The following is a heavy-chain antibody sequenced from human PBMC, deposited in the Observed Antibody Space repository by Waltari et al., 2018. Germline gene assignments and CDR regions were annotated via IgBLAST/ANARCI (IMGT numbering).Heavy chain of an antibody. CDR2: IYTSGSH. D-gene: IGHD1-26*01. J-gene: IGHJ3*02. CDR3: ARGGLGGACDI. V-gene: IGHV4-4*07. Sequence: QVQLQESGPGLVKPSETLSLTCTVSGGSISSYYWSWIRQPAGKGLEWIGRIYTSGSHTHNPSPLRRVTMSVDQSKDQVSLKLGPGTAAETAVYYVARGGLGGACDIWGQGTMVTVSS. CDR1: GGSISSYY.